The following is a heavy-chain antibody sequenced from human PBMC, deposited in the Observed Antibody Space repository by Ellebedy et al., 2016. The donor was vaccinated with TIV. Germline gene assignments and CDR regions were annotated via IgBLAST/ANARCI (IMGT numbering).Heavy chain of an antibody. Sequence: GESLKISCAASGFTFSGYWMSWVRQAPGKGLEWVAHIWYDGSDKYYADSVKGRFTISRDNSKSTLYLQMSSLRGEDTAVYYCARAWIPYGLDVWGHGTTVTVSS. J-gene: IGHJ6*02. CDR2: IWYDGSDK. V-gene: IGHV3-33*08. D-gene: IGHD5-12*01. CDR3: ARAWIPYGLDV. CDR1: GFTFSGYW.